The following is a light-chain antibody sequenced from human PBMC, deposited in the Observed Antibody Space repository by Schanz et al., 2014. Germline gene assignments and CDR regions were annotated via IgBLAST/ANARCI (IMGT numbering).Light chain of an antibody. V-gene: IGKV3-15*01. CDR1: QNVDSN. CDR2: GAS. CDR3: QQYNNWPPTT. Sequence: EIVLTQSPGTLSLSPGERATLSCRASQNVDSNYVAWYHQKPGQAPRLLIYGASTRATGIPARFSGSGSGTEFTLTISSLQSEDFAVYYCQQYNNWPPTTFGQGTKLEIK. J-gene: IGKJ2*01.